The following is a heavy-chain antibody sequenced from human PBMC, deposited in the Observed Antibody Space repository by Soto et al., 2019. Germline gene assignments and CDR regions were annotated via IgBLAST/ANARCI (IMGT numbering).Heavy chain of an antibody. J-gene: IGHJ5*02. V-gene: IGHV1-3*01. Sequence: GASVKVSCKASGYTFTSYSMHWVRQAPGQRLEWMGWINAGNGNTKYSQKFQGRVTITRDTSASTAYMELSSLRSEDTAVYYCAREGLDTIFGVVTPLGWFDPWGQGTLVTVSS. CDR3: AREGLDTIFGVVTPLGWFDP. CDR1: GYTFTSYS. CDR2: INAGNGNT. D-gene: IGHD3-3*01.